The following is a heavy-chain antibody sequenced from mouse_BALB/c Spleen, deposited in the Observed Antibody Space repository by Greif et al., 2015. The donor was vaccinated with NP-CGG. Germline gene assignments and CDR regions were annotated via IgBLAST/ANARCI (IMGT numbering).Heavy chain of an antibody. CDR1: GYSITSDYA. Sequence: EVQGVESGPGLVKPSQSLSLTCTVTGYSITSDYAWNWIRQFPGNKLEWMGYISYSGSTSYNPSLESRIPITRDTSKNQFFLQLNSVTTEDTATYYCARYTNHYYAMDYWGQGTSVTVSS. J-gene: IGHJ4*01. CDR2: ISYSGST. CDR3: ARYTNHYYAMDY. V-gene: IGHV3-2*02.